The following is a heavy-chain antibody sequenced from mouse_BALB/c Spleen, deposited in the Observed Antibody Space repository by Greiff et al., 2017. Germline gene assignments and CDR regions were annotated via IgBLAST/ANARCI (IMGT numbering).Heavy chain of an antibody. CDR2: IDPENGNT. J-gene: IGHJ4*01. V-gene: IGHV14-1*02. CDR3: YSYAYYAMDY. CDR1: GFNIKDYY. D-gene: IGHD6-5*01. Sequence: VQLQQPGAELVRPGALVKLSCKASGFNIKDYYMHWVKQRPEQGLEWIGWIDPENGNTKYDPKFQGKASITADTSSTTAYLQLSSLTSEDSAVYYGYSYAYYAMDYWGQGTSVTVSS.